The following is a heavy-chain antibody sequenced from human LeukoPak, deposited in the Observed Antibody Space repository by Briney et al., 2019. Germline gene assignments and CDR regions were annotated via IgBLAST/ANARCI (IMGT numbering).Heavy chain of an antibody. Sequence: HPGGSLRLSCAASGFTFSSYAMHWVRQAPGMGLEYVSAISSNGGSTYYANSVKGRFTISRDNSKNTLYLQMGSLRAEDMAVYYCARVLSGSWDWFDPWGQGTLVTVSS. CDR1: GFTFSSYA. CDR2: ISSNGGST. J-gene: IGHJ5*02. D-gene: IGHD3-22*01. V-gene: IGHV3-64*01. CDR3: ARVLSGSWDWFDP.